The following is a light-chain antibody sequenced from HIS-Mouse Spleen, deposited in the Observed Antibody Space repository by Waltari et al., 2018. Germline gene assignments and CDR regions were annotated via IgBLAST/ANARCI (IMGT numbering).Light chain of an antibody. CDR1: SSDVGSYNL. Sequence: QSALTQPASVSGSPGQSITISCTGTSSDVGSYNLVSLYQQHPGKAPKLMSYEGSKRPAGVSNRVSGSKSGNTASLTISGLQAEDEADYYCCSYAGSSTWVFGGGTKLTVL. CDR2: EGS. V-gene: IGLV2-23*01. J-gene: IGLJ3*02. CDR3: CSYAGSSTWV.